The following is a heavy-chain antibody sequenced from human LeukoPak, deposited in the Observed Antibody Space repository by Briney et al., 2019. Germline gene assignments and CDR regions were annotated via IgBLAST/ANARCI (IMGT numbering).Heavy chain of an antibody. CDR1: GFTFSSYE. V-gene: IGHV3-48*03. D-gene: IGHD3-10*01. J-gene: IGHJ3*02. CDR3: ARAYRERGRAFDI. Sequence: GGSLRLSCAASGFTFSSYEMNWVRQAPGKGPERVSYISSSGSTIYYANSVKGRFNISRDNAKNSLYLQMNSLRAEDTAVYYCARAYRERGRAFDIWGEGTMVTVSS. CDR2: ISSSGSTI.